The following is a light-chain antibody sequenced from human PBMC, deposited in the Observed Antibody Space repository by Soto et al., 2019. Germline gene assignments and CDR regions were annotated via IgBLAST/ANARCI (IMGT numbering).Light chain of an antibody. CDR3: QQYNNWPIT. V-gene: IGKV3-15*01. CDR1: QSVSSN. CDR2: GAS. Sequence: EIVMTQSPATLSVSPGEGVTLSCRASQSVSSNLAWYQQRPGQAPRLLIYGASTRATGIPARFSGSGSGTEFTLTISSLQSEDFAVYYCQQYNNWPITFGPGTRLEIK. J-gene: IGKJ5*01.